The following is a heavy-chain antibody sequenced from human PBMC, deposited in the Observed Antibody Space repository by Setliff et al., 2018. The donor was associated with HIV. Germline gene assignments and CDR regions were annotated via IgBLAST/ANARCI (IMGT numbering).Heavy chain of an antibody. D-gene: IGHD2-2*01. CDR1: GGSITNKY. J-gene: IGHJ4*02. Sequence: SETLSLTCAVSGGSITNKYWSWIRQPAGKGLEWFGRIYISGSTNYNPSFESRLTMSVDTSKNQFSLKLSSVTAADTAVYYCARTRGYCSATSCYALRGPDYWGQGTLVTVSS. V-gene: IGHV4-4*07. CDR2: IYISGST. CDR3: ARTRGYCSATSCYALRGPDY.